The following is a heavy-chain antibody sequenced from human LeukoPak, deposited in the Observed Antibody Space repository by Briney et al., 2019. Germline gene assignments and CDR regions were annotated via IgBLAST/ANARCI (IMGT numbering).Heavy chain of an antibody. Sequence: PSETLSLTCTVSGGSISSGGYYWSWIRQHPGKGLEWIGYIYYSGSTYCNPSLKSRVTISVDTSKNQFSLKLSSVTAADTAVYYCARSKKVMNWFDPWGQGTLVTVSS. J-gene: IGHJ5*02. V-gene: IGHV4-31*03. CDR3: ARSKKVMNWFDP. CDR2: IYYSGST. D-gene: IGHD3-16*01. CDR1: GGSISSGGYY.